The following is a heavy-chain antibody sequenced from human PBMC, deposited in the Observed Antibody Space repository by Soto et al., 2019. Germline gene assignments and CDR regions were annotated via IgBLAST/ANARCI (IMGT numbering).Heavy chain of an antibody. V-gene: IGHV3-30-3*01. CDR1: GFTFSSSA. CDR3: ARVGPGRTGAFDY. CDR2: ISYDGSNK. D-gene: IGHD2-8*02. J-gene: IGHJ4*02. Sequence: QVHLVESGGGVVQPGRSLRLSCAASGFTFSSSAMHWVRQAPGKGLEWVALISYDGSNKYYADSVKGRFTISRDNSKMTLYVEMNSLRVEDTAVYYCARVGPGRTGAFDYWGQGTLVTVSS.